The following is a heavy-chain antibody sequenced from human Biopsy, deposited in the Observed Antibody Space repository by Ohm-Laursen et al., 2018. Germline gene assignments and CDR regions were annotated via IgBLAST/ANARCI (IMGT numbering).Heavy chain of an antibody. CDR2: IIPIVGIT. V-gene: IGHV1-69*04. Sequence: SVKVSCKASGDTFSRSAFFWVRQAPGQGLVYLGRIIPIVGITNHAQTFQGRITLTADKSTFMVYMELSRLRSDDTAIYYCARGGSGSGYYGMDVWGQGATVNVSS. D-gene: IGHD3-10*01. J-gene: IGHJ6*02. CDR1: GDTFSRSA. CDR3: ARGGSGSGYYGMDV.